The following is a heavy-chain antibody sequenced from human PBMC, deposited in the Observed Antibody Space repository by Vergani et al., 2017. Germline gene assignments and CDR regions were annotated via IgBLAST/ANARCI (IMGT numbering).Heavy chain of an antibody. CDR2: ISGSSSYV. CDR1: GFSFSSYS. Sequence: EVQLVESGGGLVKPGGSLRLSCAASGFSFSSYSMNWVRQAPGKGLEWVASISGSSSYVFYRDSVEGRFTITRDNAKKSVYLQMNSLRAEDTAVYYCAKDLPYYYGSGSYFDYWGQGTLVTVSS. V-gene: IGHV3-21*02. CDR3: AKDLPYYYGSGSYFDY. D-gene: IGHD3-10*01. J-gene: IGHJ4*02.